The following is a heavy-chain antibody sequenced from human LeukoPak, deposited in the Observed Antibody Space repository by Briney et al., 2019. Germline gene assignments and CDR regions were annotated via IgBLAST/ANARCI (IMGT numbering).Heavy chain of an antibody. Sequence: GESLKISCKGSGYSFTSYWIGWVRQMPGKGLEWMVIIYPGYSDTRYSPSFQGQVTISADKSISTAYLQWSSLKASDTAMYYCARAASSSSSFYYYYMDVWGKGTTVTVSS. V-gene: IGHV5-51*01. CDR3: ARAASSSSSFYYYYMDV. CDR2: IYPGYSDT. D-gene: IGHD6-6*01. J-gene: IGHJ6*03. CDR1: GYSFTSYW.